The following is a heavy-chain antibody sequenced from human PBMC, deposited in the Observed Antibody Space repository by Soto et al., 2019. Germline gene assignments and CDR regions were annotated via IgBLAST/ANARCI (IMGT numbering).Heavy chain of an antibody. CDR1: VFTFRNNP. CDR3: AKNRLDTSPSAMDS. D-gene: IGHD6-25*01. CDR2: FTGRGRDT. Sequence: GGPRRLSCAASVFTFRNNPFTRVRPAPGRGLGWVSGFTGRGRDTYYADPEKGRFTLSRGISKNMVFCQMKSLGAEKTALYYGAKNRLDTSPSAMDSWGPGPLVTVSA. J-gene: IGHJ4*02. V-gene: IGHV3-23*01.